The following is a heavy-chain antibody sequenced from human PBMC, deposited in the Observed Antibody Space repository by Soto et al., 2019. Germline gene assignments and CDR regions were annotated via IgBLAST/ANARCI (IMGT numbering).Heavy chain of an antibody. J-gene: IGHJ4*02. CDR1: GYIFTNYW. Sequence: EVHLVQSGAEMKKPGESVKISCNASGYIFTNYWIGWVRQMPGKGLEWMGIIYPGDSDTRYSPSFEGQVTISAAKSIATAYLQWTSLKASDTAIYFCARRARGNWALDYWGQGTQVTVSS. CDR3: ARRARGNWALDY. D-gene: IGHD3-16*01. CDR2: IYPGDSDT. V-gene: IGHV5-51*03.